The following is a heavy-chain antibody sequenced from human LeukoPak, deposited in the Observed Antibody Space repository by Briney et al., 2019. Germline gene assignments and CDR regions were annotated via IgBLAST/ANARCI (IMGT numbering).Heavy chain of an antibody. D-gene: IGHD5-18*01. Sequence: GGSLRLSCAASGFTFSSYGMHWVRQAPGKGLEWVAVISYDGSNKYYADSVKGRFTISRDNSKNTLYPQMNSLRAEDTAVYYCAKPLYSYGYYFDYWGQGTLVTVSS. J-gene: IGHJ4*02. CDR3: AKPLYSYGYYFDY. CDR2: ISYDGSNK. V-gene: IGHV3-30*18. CDR1: GFTFSSYG.